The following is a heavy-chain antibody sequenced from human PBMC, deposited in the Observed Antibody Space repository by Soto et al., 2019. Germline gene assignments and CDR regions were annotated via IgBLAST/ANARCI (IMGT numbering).Heavy chain of an antibody. D-gene: IGHD6-13*01. J-gene: IGHJ4*02. CDR1: GGSSSGYY. CDR2: INHSGST. Sequence: QVQLQQWGAGLLKPSETLALTCAVYGGSSSGYYWNWIRQPPGKGLEWIGEINHSGSTNYHQSLKSRVTLSVDTSTNQFSLKLSSVTAADTAVYYCARGGAGGLIATAVPRGYWGQGTLVTVSS. V-gene: IGHV4-34*01. CDR3: ARGGAGGLIATAVPRGY.